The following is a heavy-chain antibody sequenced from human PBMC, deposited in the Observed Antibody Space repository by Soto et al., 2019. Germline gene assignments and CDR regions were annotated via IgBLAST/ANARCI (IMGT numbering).Heavy chain of an antibody. CDR3: ARAGASNWNYISSSS. V-gene: IGHV1-18*04. CDR1: GYTFTNTG. D-gene: IGHD1-7*01. CDR2: ISAKSGDT. Sequence: GASVKVSCKTSGYTFTNTGVIWVRQAPGQGLEWMGWISAKSGDTNYAPNLQGRVTMTTDTSTTTAYMELRSLTSDDTAVYYCARAGASNWNYISSSSWGQGTLVTAPQ. J-gene: IGHJ4*02.